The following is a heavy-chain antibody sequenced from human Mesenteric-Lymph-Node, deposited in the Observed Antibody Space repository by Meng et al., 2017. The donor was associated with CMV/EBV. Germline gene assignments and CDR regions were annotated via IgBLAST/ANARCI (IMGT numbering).Heavy chain of an antibody. Sequence: SRAASGFSFRTCWMHWVRQVPGRGPVWVSCINEGRSCTAYADSVKGRFTISRDDAKNTLYLHMTSLRVEDTAMYYCSRDPGGLGLDYWGQGALVTVSS. CDR1: GFSFRTCW. CDR3: SRDPGGLGLDY. J-gene: IGHJ4*02. CDR2: INEGRSCT. V-gene: IGHV3-74*01. D-gene: IGHD3/OR15-3a*01.